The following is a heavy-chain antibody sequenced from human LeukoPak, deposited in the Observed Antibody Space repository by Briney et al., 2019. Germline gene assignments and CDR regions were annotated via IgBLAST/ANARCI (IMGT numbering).Heavy chain of an antibody. CDR3: ARPRIAAAGTFD. J-gene: IGHJ4*02. D-gene: IGHD6-13*01. Sequence: SETLSLTCTVSGYSISSGYYWGWIRPPPGKGLEWIGSIYHSGSTYYNPSLKSRVTISVDTSKNQFSLKLSSVTAADTAVYYCARPRIAAAGTFDWGQGTLVTVSS. CDR2: IYHSGST. V-gene: IGHV4-38-2*02. CDR1: GYSISSGYY.